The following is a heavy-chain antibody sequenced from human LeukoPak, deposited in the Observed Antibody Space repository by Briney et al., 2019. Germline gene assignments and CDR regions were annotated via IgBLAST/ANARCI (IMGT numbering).Heavy chain of an antibody. D-gene: IGHD6-13*01. J-gene: IGHJ5*02. Sequence: ALVKVSCKASGYTFTGYYMHWVRQAPGQGLEWMGWINPNSGGTNYAQKFQGRGTMTRDTSIRTAYMELSRLRSDDTAVYYCARDMAAAAGTAGAAAWGQGTLVTVSS. CDR3: ARDMAAAAGTAGAAA. CDR2: INPNSGGT. V-gene: IGHV1-2*02. CDR1: GYTFTGYY.